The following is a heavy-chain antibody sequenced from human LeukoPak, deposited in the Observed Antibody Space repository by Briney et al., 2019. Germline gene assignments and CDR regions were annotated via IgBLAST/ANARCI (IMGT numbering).Heavy chain of an antibody. J-gene: IGHJ3*02. V-gene: IGHV3-23*01. CDR3: AKGASDCSSTSCYPLDAFDI. CDR2: ISGSGGST. CDR1: GFTFSSYA. D-gene: IGHD2-2*01. Sequence: GGSLRLSCAASGFTFSSYAMSWVRQAPGKGLEWVSAISGSGGSTYYADSVKGRFTISRVNSKNTLYLQMNSLRAEDTAVYYCAKGASDCSSTSCYPLDAFDIWGQGTMVTVSS.